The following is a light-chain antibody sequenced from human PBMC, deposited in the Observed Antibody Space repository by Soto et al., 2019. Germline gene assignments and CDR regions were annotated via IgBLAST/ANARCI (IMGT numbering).Light chain of an antibody. V-gene: IGLV2-14*01. J-gene: IGLJ2*01. CDR2: DVR. CDR3: SSDTSSSTLVV. CDR1: SSDVGGLNF. Sequence: QSALTQPASVSGSPGQSITISCTGTSSDVGGLNFVSWYQQHPGKAPKLMVYDVRNRPSGVSNRFSGSKSGNTASLIISGLQAEDEAHYYCSSDTSSSTLVVFGGGTKLTVL.